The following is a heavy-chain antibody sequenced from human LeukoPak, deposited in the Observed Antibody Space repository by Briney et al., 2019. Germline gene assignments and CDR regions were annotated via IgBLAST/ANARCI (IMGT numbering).Heavy chain of an antibody. D-gene: IGHD5-18*01. V-gene: IGHV4-39*01. CDR3: ARLRGGVQLWGD. Sequence: PSETLSLTCTVSGGSITNNSYSWGWIRQPPGKGLQWIVTLSHAGTNYYNPSLKSRVTMPVDRSKNQLSLKLTSVTATDTAVYYCARLRGGVQLWGDWGQGTLVTVSS. CDR1: GGSITNNSYS. CDR2: LSHAGTN. J-gene: IGHJ4*02.